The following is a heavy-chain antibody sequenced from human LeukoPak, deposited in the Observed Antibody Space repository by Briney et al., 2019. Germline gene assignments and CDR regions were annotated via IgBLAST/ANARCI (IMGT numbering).Heavy chain of an antibody. V-gene: IGHV1-2*02. CDR1: GYTFTGYY. J-gene: IGHJ4*02. CDR2: INPNSGGT. D-gene: IGHD5-24*01. Sequence: GASVKVSCKASGYTFTGYYMHWVRQAPGQGLEWIGWINPNSGGTNYAQKFQGRVTMTRDTSISTAYMELSRLRSDDTAVYYCARREMAIYWAFDYWGQGTLVTVSS. CDR3: ARREMAIYWAFDY.